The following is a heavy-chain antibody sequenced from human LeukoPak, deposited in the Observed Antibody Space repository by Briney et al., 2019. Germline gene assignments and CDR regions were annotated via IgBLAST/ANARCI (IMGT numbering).Heavy chain of an antibody. J-gene: IGHJ4*02. CDR3: ASSSRYTQIDY. Sequence: SETLSLTCTVYGGXFSGYYWSWIRQPPGKGLEWIGEINHSGSTNYNPSLKSRVTISVDTSKNQFSLKLSSVTAADTAVYYCASSSRYTQIDYWGQGTLVTVSS. CDR2: INHSGST. CDR1: GGXFSGYY. V-gene: IGHV4-34*01. D-gene: IGHD6-13*01.